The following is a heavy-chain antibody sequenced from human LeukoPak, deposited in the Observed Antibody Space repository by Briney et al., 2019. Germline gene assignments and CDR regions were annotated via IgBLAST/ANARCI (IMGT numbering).Heavy chain of an antibody. V-gene: IGHV5-51*01. CDR2: IYPGDSDT. Sequence: GESLKISCKGSGYSFTSYWIGWVRQMPGKGLEWMGIIYPGDSDTRYSPSFQGQVTISADKSISTAYLQWSSLKASDTAMYYRATLYYYGSGSYFPFDYWGQGTLVTVSS. J-gene: IGHJ4*02. CDR1: GYSFTSYW. D-gene: IGHD3-10*01. CDR3: ATLYYYGSGSYFPFDY.